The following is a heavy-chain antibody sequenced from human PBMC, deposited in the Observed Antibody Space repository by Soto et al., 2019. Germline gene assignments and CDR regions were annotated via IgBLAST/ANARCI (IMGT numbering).Heavy chain of an antibody. J-gene: IGHJ4*02. Sequence: ASVKVSCKASGYTFTGYYMHWVRQAPGQGLEWMGWINPNSGGTNYAQKFQGWVTMTRDTSISTAYMELSRLRSDDTAVYYCARLARSSWSTHYYFDYWGQGTLVTVSS. CDR3: ARLARSSWSTHYYFDY. CDR2: INPNSGGT. V-gene: IGHV1-2*04. D-gene: IGHD6-13*01. CDR1: GYTFTGYY.